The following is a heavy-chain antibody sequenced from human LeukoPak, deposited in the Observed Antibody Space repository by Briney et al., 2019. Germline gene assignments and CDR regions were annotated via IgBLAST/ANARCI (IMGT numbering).Heavy chain of an antibody. CDR2: ISINGENT. V-gene: IGHV3-23*01. CDR3: ARLISTSSSRFSDY. D-gene: IGHD6-6*01. J-gene: IGHJ4*02. CDR1: GFTFSSYA. Sequence: GGSLRLSCAASGFTFSSYAMSWVRQAPGKGLEWVSAISINGENTYYADSVRGRFTISRDTSRNTLYLQMHSLRAEDTAVYYCARLISTSSSRFSDYWGQGTLVTVSS.